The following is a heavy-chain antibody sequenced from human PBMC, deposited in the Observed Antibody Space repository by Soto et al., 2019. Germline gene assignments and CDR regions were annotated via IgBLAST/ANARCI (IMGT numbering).Heavy chain of an antibody. Sequence: QITLKESGPPLVKPTQTLTLTCTFSGFSFNRSGMSVGWIRQPPGKGLEWLALLYWDGDKRYSPSLKTRLAIRKDASRSQVVVTMTDVDPVDTATYYFAHSQGDSRDYYRQFAFWGQGTRVTVSS. V-gene: IGHV2-5*02. D-gene: IGHD3-22*01. CDR3: AHSQGDSRDYYRQFAF. CDR1: GFSFNRSGMS. J-gene: IGHJ4*02. CDR2: LYWDGDK.